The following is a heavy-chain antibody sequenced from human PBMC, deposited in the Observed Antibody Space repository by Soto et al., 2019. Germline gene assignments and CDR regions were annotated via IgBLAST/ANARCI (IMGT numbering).Heavy chain of an antibody. J-gene: IGHJ4*02. D-gene: IGHD5-12*01. CDR1: GGSISSYY. CDR2: IYYSGST. CDR3: ARESRGGNVDY. V-gene: IGHV4-59*01. Sequence: PSETLSLTCTVSGGSISSYYWSWIRQPPGKGLEWIGYIYYSGSTNYNPSLKGRVTISVDTSKNQFSLKLSSVTAADTAVYYCARESRGGNVDYWGQGTLVTVSS.